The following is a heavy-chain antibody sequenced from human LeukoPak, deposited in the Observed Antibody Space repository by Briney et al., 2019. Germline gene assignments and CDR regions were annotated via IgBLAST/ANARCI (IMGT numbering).Heavy chain of an antibody. V-gene: IGHV4-39*01. CDR1: GGSISSSSYY. CDR3: ARRIYGANSLFSDWYFDL. Sequence: TTSETLSLTCTVSGGSISSSSYYWGWIRQPPGKGLEWIGSIYYSGSTYYNPSLKSRVTISVDTSKNQFSLKLSSVTAADTAVYYCARRIYGANSLFSDWYFDLWGRGALVTVSS. CDR2: IYYSGST. J-gene: IGHJ2*01. D-gene: IGHD4-23*01.